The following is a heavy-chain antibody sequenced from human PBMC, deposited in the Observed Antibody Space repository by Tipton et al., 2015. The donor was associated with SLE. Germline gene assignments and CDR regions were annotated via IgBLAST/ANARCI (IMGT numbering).Heavy chain of an antibody. D-gene: IGHD3-3*01. CDR2: FYYSGST. Sequence: TLSLTCTVSGGSMSTCYWNWIRQFPGKGLEWIGYFYYSGSTNYNPSLKSRVTISLDKSKNQFSRKLSSVTAADTAVYYCARGGTVFGVVLNWFDPWGQGTLVTVSS. CDR1: GGSMSTCY. J-gene: IGHJ5*02. CDR3: ARGGTVFGVVLNWFDP. V-gene: IGHV4-59*01.